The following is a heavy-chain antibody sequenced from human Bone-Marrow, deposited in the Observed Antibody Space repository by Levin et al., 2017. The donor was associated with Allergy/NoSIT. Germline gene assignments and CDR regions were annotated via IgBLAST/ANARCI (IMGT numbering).Heavy chain of an antibody. V-gene: IGHV4-31*02. Sequence: NSSETLSLTCTVSGGSISSGGYYWSWIRQHPGKSLEWIGYFYYSATTNYNPSLKSRVTMSADTSKNQFSLRLSSVTAADTAVYFCTSGRDGFTFEYWGQGALVTVSS. CDR1: GGSISSGGYY. CDR3: TSGRDGFTFEY. D-gene: IGHD5-24*01. CDR2: FYYSATT. J-gene: IGHJ4*02.